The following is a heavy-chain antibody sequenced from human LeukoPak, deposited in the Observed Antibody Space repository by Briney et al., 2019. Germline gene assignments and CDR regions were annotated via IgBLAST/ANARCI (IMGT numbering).Heavy chain of an antibody. V-gene: IGHV4-34*01. CDR2: MNQRGSM. Sequence: SETLSLTCDVYGASFTGYYWSWIRQSPGKGLEWIGEMNQRGSMNYNPSLKSRVTISVDTSKNQFSLKLSSVTAADTAVYYCARGRALWFGEAYDYWGQGTLVTVSS. CDR3: ARGRALWFGEAYDY. J-gene: IGHJ4*02. D-gene: IGHD3-10*01. CDR1: GASFTGYY.